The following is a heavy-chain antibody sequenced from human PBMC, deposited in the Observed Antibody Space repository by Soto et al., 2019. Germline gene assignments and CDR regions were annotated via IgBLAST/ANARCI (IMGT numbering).Heavy chain of an antibody. CDR1: GFTFSSYG. Sequence: QVQLVESGGGVVQPGRSLRLSCAASGFTFSSYGRHWVRQAPGKGLEWVAVISYDGSNKYYADSVKGRFTISRDNSKNTLYLQMNSLRAEDTAVYYCAKDQELGSHNWFGPWGQGTLVTVSS. CDR3: AKDQELGSHNWFGP. D-gene: IGHD7-27*01. V-gene: IGHV3-30*18. J-gene: IGHJ5*02. CDR2: ISYDGSNK.